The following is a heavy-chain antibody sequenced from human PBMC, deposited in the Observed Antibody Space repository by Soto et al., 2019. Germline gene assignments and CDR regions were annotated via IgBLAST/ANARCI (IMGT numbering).Heavy chain of an antibody. V-gene: IGHV1-46*03. CDR3: ARGGYCSSTSCYVAEGGSDY. D-gene: IGHD2-2*01. CDR1: GYTFTSYY. Sequence: GASVKVSCKASGYTFTSYYMHWVRQAPGQGLEWMGIINPSGGSTSYAQKFQGRVTMTRDTSTSTVYMELSSLRSEDTAVYYCARGGYCSSTSCYVAEGGSDYWGQGTLVTVSS. J-gene: IGHJ4*02. CDR2: INPSGGST.